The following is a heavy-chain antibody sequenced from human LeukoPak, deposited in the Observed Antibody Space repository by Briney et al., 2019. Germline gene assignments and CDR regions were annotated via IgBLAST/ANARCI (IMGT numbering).Heavy chain of an antibody. V-gene: IGHV1-69*04. CDR1: GGTFSSYA. CDR2: IIPILGIA. Sequence: ASVKVSCKASGGTFSSYAISWVRQAPGQGLEWMGRIIPILGIANYAQKFQGRVTITADKSTSTAYMELSSLRSEDTAVYYCARDLPRYDILTGYSTDCWGQGTLVTVSS. J-gene: IGHJ4*02. D-gene: IGHD3-9*01. CDR3: ARDLPRYDILTGYSTDC.